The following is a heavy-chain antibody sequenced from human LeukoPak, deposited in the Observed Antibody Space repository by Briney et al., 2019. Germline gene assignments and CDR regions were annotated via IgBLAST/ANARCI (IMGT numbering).Heavy chain of an antibody. CDR2: IYSTGST. D-gene: IGHD6-6*01. J-gene: IGHJ4*02. V-gene: IGHV4-4*07. Sequence: NPSETLSLTCTVSGGSINFYYWSWIRQPTGKGLEWIGRIYSTGSTNYSPSLKSRVTMSVDKSKNQFSLKLSSVTAADTAVYYCAGYSSSSSYYFDYWGQGTLVTVSS. CDR1: GGSINFYY. CDR3: AGYSSSSSYYFDY.